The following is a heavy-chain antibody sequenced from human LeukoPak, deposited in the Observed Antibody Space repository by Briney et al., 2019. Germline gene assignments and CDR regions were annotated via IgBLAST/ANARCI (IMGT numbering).Heavy chain of an antibody. CDR2: IYYTGST. D-gene: IGHD2-21*02. J-gene: IGHJ5*02. CDR1: GGSISSSSYY. CDR3: ARDAYCGGDCFKRWFDP. V-gene: IGHV4-39*07. Sequence: PSETLSLTCTVSGGSISSSSYYWGWIRQPPGKGLESIGNIYYTGSTYYNPSLKSRVTMSADTSKNQFSLKLSSVTAADTAVYYCARDAYCGGDCFKRWFDPWGQGTLVTVSS.